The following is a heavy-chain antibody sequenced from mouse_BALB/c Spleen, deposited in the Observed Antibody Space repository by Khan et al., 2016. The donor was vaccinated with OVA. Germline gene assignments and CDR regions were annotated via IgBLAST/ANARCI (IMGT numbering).Heavy chain of an antibody. CDR3: AGGGGGDRFAY. J-gene: IGHJ3*01. V-gene: IGHV1S137*01. CDR1: GYTFTDFT. Sequence: QVQLQQSGAELVRPGVSVKISCKGSGYTFTDFTMHWVKQSHAKSLEWIGVVNTYYGDATYNQKFKGKATMTVDKSSTTAYMELARLTSEDSAIXDCAGGGGGDRFAYWGQGTLVTVSA. CDR2: VNTYYGDA.